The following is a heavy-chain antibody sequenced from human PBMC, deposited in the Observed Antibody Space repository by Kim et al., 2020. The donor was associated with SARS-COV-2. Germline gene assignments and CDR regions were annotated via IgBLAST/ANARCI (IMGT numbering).Heavy chain of an antibody. D-gene: IGHD5-12*01. V-gene: IGHV4-34*01. J-gene: IGHJ4*02. CDR2: INHSGST. CDR3: ARGAGYSGYARLFDY. Sequence: SETLSLTCAVYGGSFSGYYWSWIRQPPGKGLEWIGEINHSGSTNYNPSLKSRVTISVDTSKNQFSLKLSSVTAADTAVYYCARGAGYSGYARLFDYWGQGTLVTVSS. CDR1: GGSFSGYY.